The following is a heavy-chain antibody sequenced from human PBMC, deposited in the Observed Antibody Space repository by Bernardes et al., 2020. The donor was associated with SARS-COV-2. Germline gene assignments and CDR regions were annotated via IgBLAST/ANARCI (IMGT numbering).Heavy chain of an antibody. V-gene: IGHV3-23*01. CDR2: ISGSGGST. CDR3: AKDWGRGWVSPYFDY. CDR1: GFTFSSYA. Sequence: GGSLRLSCAASGFTFSSYAMSWVRQAPGKGLEWVSAISGSGGSTYYADSVKGRFTISRDNSKNTLYLQMNSLRAEDTAVYYCAKDWGRGWVSPYFDYWGQGTLVTVSS. D-gene: IGHD3-16*01. J-gene: IGHJ4*02.